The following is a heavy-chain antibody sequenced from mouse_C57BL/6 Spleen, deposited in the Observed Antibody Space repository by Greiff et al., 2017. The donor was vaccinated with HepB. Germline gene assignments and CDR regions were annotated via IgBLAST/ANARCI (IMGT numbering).Heavy chain of an antibody. V-gene: IGHV1-81*01. CDR2: IYPRSGNT. D-gene: IGHD2-1*01. CDR1: GYTFTSYG. J-gene: IGHJ4*01. Sequence: QVHVKQSGAELARPGASVKLSCKASGYTFTSYGISWVKQRTGQGLEWIGEIYPRSGNTYYNEKFKGKATLTADKSSSTAYMELRSLTSEDSAVYFCARYYGNHPSMDYWGQGTSVTVSS. CDR3: ARYYGNHPSMDY.